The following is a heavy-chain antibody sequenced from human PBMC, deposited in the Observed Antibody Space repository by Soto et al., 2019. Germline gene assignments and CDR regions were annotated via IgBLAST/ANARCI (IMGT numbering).Heavy chain of an antibody. V-gene: IGHV3-30-3*01. D-gene: IGHD4-17*01. CDR2: ISYNGSNK. CDR1: GFTFSSYA. CDR3: ARDGDYGADHFPHDTFDI. Sequence: GGFLRLSCAASGFTFSSYAMHWVRQAPGKGLEWVAVISYNGSNKYYADSVKGRFTISRDNSKNTLYLQMNSLRAEDTAVYYCARDGDYGADHFPHDTFDIWGQGTMVTVSS. J-gene: IGHJ3*02.